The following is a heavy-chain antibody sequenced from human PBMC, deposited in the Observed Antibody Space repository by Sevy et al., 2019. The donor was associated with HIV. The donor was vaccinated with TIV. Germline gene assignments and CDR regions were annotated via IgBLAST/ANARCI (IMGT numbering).Heavy chain of an antibody. V-gene: IGHV3-30*18. CDR2: ISYDGSNK. CDR3: AKDWALYCSGGSCYEGLDY. D-gene: IGHD2-15*01. CDR1: GFTFSSYG. Sequence: GGSLRLSCAASGFTFSSYGMHWVRQAPGKGLEWVAVISYDGSNKYYADSVKGRFTISRDNSKNTLYLQMNSLRAEETAVYYCAKDWALYCSGGSCYEGLDYWGQGTLVTVSS. J-gene: IGHJ4*02.